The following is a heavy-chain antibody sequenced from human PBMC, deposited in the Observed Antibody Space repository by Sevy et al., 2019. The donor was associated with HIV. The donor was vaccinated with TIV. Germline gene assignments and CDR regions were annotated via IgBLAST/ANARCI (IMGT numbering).Heavy chain of an antibody. D-gene: IGHD3-10*01. J-gene: IGHJ6*02. Sequence: SLKISCAASGFTFDDYAMHWVRQAPGKGLEWVSGISWNSGSIGYADSVKGRFTISRDNAKNSLYLQMNSLRAEDTALYYCANFGSNYYYYGMDVWGQGTTVTVSS. CDR1: GFTFDDYA. CDR2: ISWNSGSI. V-gene: IGHV3-9*01. CDR3: ANFGSNYYYYGMDV.